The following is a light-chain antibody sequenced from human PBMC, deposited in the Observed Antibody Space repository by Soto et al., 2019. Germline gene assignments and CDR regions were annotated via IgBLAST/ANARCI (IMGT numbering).Light chain of an antibody. J-gene: IGLJ1*01. V-gene: IGLV7-46*01. CDR3: LLSYNGPYV. Sequence: QAVVTQAPSLTVSPGGTATLTCGSSPGAVTNGHYPYWFQQKPGQAPRTLIYDTTNRHSWTPARFSGSILGGKAALTLSGAQPEDEAEYYCLLSYNGPYVFGTGTKVTVL. CDR2: DTT. CDR1: PGAVTNGHY.